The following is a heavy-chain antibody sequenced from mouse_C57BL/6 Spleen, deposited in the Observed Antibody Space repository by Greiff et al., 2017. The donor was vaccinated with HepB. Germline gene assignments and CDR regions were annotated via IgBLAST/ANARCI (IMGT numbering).Heavy chain of an antibody. CDR1: GYSFTDYN. Sequence: VQLKESGPELVKPGASVKISCKASGYSFTDYNMNWVKQSNGKSLEWIGVINPNYGTTSYNQKFKGKATLTVDQSSSKAYMQLNSLTSEDSAVYYCARRHYGSSYGYAMDYWGQGTSVTVSS. CDR2: INPNYGTT. D-gene: IGHD1-1*01. CDR3: ARRHYGSSYGYAMDY. V-gene: IGHV1-39*01. J-gene: IGHJ4*01.